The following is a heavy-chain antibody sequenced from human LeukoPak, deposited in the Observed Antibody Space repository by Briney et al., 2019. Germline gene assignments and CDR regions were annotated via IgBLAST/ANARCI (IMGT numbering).Heavy chain of an antibody. CDR3: ARDQAGTTIGAPETDY. D-gene: IGHD1-1*01. CDR1: GYTFTSYG. Sequence: ASVKVSCKTSGYTFTSYGMHWVRQAPGQGLEWMGIINPSGGSTSYAQKFQGRVTMTRDTSTSTVYMELSSLRSEDTAVYYCARDQAGTTIGAPETDYWGQGTLVTVSS. J-gene: IGHJ4*02. V-gene: IGHV1-46*01. CDR2: INPSGGST.